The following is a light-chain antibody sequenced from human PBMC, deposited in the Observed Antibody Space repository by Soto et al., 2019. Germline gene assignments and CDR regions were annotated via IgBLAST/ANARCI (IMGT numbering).Light chain of an antibody. Sequence: NFMLTQPHSVSESPGKTVTISCTRSSGNIASNYVQWYQQRPGSAPTTVIYEDDQRPSGVPDRFSGSIDSSSNSAALAISGLTTEDAADYCCQYYDASNQVFGGGTKLTVL. V-gene: IGLV6-57*04. J-gene: IGLJ3*02. CDR3: QYYDASNQV. CDR2: EDD. CDR1: SGNIASNY.